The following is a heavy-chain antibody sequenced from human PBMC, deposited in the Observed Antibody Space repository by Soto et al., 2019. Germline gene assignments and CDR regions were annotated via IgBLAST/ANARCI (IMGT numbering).Heavy chain of an antibody. J-gene: IGHJ4*02. CDR2: VYNSGST. CDR3: ARYRREAVAGYTLDN. D-gene: IGHD6-13*01. CDR1: GGSISSNY. Sequence: SETLSLTCTVSGGSISSNYWTWIRQPPGKGLEWIGYVYNSGSTNYNPSLKSRVTISEDTSKSQYSLKVNSMTAADTAVYYCARYRREAVAGYTLDNWGQGILVTVSS. V-gene: IGHV4-59*01.